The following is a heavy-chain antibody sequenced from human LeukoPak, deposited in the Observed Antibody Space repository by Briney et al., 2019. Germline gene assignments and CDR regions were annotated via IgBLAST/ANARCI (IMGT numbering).Heavy chain of an antibody. D-gene: IGHD1-26*01. V-gene: IGHV3-53*01. CDR1: GFTVSSNY. CDR3: ARVMWELEYYFDY. CDR2: IYSGGST. J-gene: IGHJ4*02. Sequence: GGSLRLSCAASGFTVSSNYTSWVRQAPGKGLEWVSVIYSGGSTYYADSVKGRFTISRDNSKNTLYLQMNSLRAEDTAVYYCARVMWELEYYFDYWGQGTLVTVSS.